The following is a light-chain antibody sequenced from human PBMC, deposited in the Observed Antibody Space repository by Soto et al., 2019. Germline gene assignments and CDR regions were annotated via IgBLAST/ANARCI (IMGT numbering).Light chain of an antibody. J-gene: IGKJ1*01. CDR1: QSVSSY. V-gene: IGKV3-15*01. Sequence: EIVFTQSPSTLSVSPGERATLSCRASQSVSSYLAWYQQKPGQAPRLLIYGASTRATGIPARFSGSGSGTEFTLTISSLQSEDFAVYYCQQYNWPPAWTFGQGTKVDIK. CDR2: GAS. CDR3: QQYNWPPAWT.